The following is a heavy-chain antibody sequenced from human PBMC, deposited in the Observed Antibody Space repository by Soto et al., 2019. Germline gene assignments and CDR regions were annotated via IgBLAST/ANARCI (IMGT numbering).Heavy chain of an antibody. J-gene: IGHJ3*02. CDR1: GYTLTNYG. V-gene: IGHV1-18*04. CDR3: ATDGPSNSGNLYAFDI. D-gene: IGHD5-12*01. CDR2: VAPYKADT. Sequence: ASVKVSCKASGYTLTNYGVTWVRPAPGQGLEWLGRVAPYKADTNSAQNLQGRVTMATDTSTNTAYLELRSLRSDDTAVYFCATDGPSNSGNLYAFDIWGQGTMVTVSS.